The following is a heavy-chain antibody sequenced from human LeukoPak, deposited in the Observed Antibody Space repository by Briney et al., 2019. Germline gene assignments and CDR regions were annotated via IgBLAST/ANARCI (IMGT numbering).Heavy chain of an antibody. CDR3: SAALAHDAIDI. Sequence: PGGSLRLSCAASGFTVGSNYMSWVRQAPGKGLEWVGRIKSKADGGITDYAAPVKGRFTISRDDSKNTLYLQMNSLKTEDTAVYYCSAALAHDAIDIWGQGTMVTVSS. J-gene: IGHJ3*02. CDR2: IKSKADGGIT. D-gene: IGHD6-25*01. V-gene: IGHV3-15*01. CDR1: GFTVGSNY.